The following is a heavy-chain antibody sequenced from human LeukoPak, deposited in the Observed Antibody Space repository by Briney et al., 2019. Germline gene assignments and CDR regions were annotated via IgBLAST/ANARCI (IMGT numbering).Heavy chain of an antibody. J-gene: IGHJ4*02. CDR3: ARQGYSYGFDY. Sequence: GGSLRLSSAASGFTFSSYDMHWVRQATGKGLEWVSAIGTAGDTYYPGSVKGRFTISRENAKNSLCLQMNSLRAGDTAVYYCARQGYSYGFDYWGQGTLVTVSS. D-gene: IGHD5-18*01. CDR1: GFTFSSYD. V-gene: IGHV3-13*01. CDR2: IGTAGDT.